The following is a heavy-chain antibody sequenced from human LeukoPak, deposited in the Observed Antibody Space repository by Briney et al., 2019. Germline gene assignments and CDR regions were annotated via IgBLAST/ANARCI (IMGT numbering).Heavy chain of an antibody. CDR2: ISYDGSNK. V-gene: IGHV3-30-3*01. Sequence: GRSLRLSCAASGFTFSSYAMHWVRQAPGKGLEWVAVISYDGSNKYYADSVKGRFTISRDNSKNTLYLQMNSLRAEDTAVYYCARGGSSSWYGDYWGQGTLVTVSS. CDR1: GFTFSSYA. D-gene: IGHD6-13*01. J-gene: IGHJ4*02. CDR3: ARGGSSSWYGDY.